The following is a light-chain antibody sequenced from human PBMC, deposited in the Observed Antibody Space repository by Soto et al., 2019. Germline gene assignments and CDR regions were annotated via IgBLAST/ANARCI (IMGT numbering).Light chain of an antibody. Sequence: EIVLTQSPGTLSLSPGERATISCRASQSVRSSCFAWYQHKPGQAPRLLIYGASTRATGVPERFSGGGSGTHFTLTISRLEPEDFAPYYCQQYDNSPPYTFGQGTRLEIK. V-gene: IGKV3-20*01. J-gene: IGKJ2*01. CDR1: QSVRSSC. CDR3: QQYDNSPPYT. CDR2: GAS.